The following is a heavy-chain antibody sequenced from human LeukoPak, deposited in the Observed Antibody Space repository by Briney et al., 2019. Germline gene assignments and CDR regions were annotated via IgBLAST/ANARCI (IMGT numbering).Heavy chain of an antibody. D-gene: IGHD3-9*01. CDR3: ARPGYTAGYDL. J-gene: IGHJ3*01. Sequence: GGSLRLSCAASGFTFSTYWMTWVRQAPGKGLEWVANMKGDGSEIYYVDSVKGRFTISRDNAKSLLYLQMNSLRAEDTAVYYCARPGYTAGYDLWGQGTLVTVSS. CDR1: GFTFSTYW. V-gene: IGHV3-7*01. CDR2: MKGDGSEI.